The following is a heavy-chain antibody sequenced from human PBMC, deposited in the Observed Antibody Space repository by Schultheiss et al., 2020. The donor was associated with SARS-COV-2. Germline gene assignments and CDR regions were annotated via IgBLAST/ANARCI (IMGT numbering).Heavy chain of an antibody. J-gene: IGHJ4*02. CDR1: GFTFSSYG. CDR3: AKGGRGRRITMIVVVTYFDY. V-gene: IGHV3-30*18. D-gene: IGHD3-22*01. CDR2: ISYDGSNK. Sequence: GESLKISCAASGFTFSSYGMHWVRQAPGKGLEWVAVISYDGSNKYYADSVKGRFTISRDNSKNTLYLQMNSLRVEDTAVYYCAKGGRGRRITMIVVVTYFDYWGQGTLVTVSS.